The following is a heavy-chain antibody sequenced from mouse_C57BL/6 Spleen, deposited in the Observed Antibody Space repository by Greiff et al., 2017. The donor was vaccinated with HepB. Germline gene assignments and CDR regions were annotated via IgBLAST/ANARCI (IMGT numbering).Heavy chain of an antibody. CDR3: ARLAYGSSSYYFDY. CDR1: GYTFTDYY. V-gene: IGHV1-76*01. J-gene: IGHJ2*01. Sequence: VQLQQSGAELVRPGASVKLSCKASGYTFTDYYINWVKQRPGQGLEWIARIYPGSGNTYYNEKFKGKATLTAEKSSSTAYMQLSSLTSEDSAVYFCARLAYGSSSYYFDYWGQGTTLTVSS. CDR2: IYPGSGNT. D-gene: IGHD1-1*01.